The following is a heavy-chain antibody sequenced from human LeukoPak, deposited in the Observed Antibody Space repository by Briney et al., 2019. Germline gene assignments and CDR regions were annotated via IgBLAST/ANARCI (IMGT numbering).Heavy chain of an antibody. CDR2: IIPIFGTA. D-gene: IGHD2-15*01. CDR1: GGTFGSYA. CDR3: ARGRRGVAIPDY. J-gene: IGHJ4*02. V-gene: IGHV1-69*13. Sequence: SVKVSCKASGGTFGSYAISWVRQAPGQGLEWMGGIIPIFGTANYAQKFQGRVTITADESTSTAYMELSSLRSEDTAVYYCARGRRGVAIPDYWGQETLDTVSS.